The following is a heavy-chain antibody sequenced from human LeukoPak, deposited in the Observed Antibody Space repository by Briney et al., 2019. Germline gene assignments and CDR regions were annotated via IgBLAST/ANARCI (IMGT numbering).Heavy chain of an antibody. V-gene: IGHV3-66*01. Sequence: GGSLRLSCAASGFTVSSNYMSWVRQAPGKGLEWVSVIYSGGSTYYADSVKGRFTISRDNSKNTLYLQMNSLRAEDTAVYYCARGPPISGNFWRGKNHPPDYWGQGTLVTVSS. CDR3: ARGPPISGNFWRGKNHPPDY. D-gene: IGHD3-3*01. CDR2: IYSGGST. CDR1: GFTVSSNY. J-gene: IGHJ4*02.